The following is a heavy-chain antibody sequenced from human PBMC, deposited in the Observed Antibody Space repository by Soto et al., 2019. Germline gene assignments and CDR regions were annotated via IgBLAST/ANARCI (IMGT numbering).Heavy chain of an antibody. CDR2: IDDSGIT. Sequence: QLQLQESGPGLVKPSETLSLTCTVSGGSISGSTYFWGWIRQPPGKGLEWIGSIDDSGITYDNPSLKSSVTIAVDTSKNQLSLNLTSVTATDTAMYYCARHVDTSMVRGDAFEVWGQGTLVTVSS. CDR3: ARHVDTSMVRGDAFEV. D-gene: IGHD5-18*01. CDR1: GGSISGSTYF. J-gene: IGHJ3*01. V-gene: IGHV4-39*01.